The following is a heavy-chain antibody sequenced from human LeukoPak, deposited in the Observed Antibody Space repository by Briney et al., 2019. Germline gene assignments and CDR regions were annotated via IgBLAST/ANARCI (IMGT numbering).Heavy chain of an antibody. CDR2: ISSSSSYI. V-gene: IGHV3-21*01. Sequence: GGSLRLSCAASGFTFSDYYMNWVPQAPGKGLEWVSSISSSSSYIYYADSVKGRFTISRDNAKNSLYLQMNSLRAEDTAVYYCARASKLDGYFDYWGQGTLVTVSS. D-gene: IGHD1-26*01. J-gene: IGHJ4*02. CDR1: GFTFSDYY. CDR3: ARASKLDGYFDY.